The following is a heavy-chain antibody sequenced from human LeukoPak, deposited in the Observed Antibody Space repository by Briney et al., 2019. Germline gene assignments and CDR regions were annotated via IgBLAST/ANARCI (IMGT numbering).Heavy chain of an antibody. CDR2: ISYDGSNK. Sequence: PGGSLRLSCAASGFTFSSYAMHWVRQAPGKGLEWVAVISYDGSNKYYADSVKGRFTISSDNSKNTLYLQMNSLRAEDTAVYYCARRSGLGDYWYFDLWGRGTLVTVSS. CDR3: ARRSGLGDYWYFDL. J-gene: IGHJ2*01. V-gene: IGHV3-30*14. D-gene: IGHD3/OR15-3a*01. CDR1: GFTFSSYA.